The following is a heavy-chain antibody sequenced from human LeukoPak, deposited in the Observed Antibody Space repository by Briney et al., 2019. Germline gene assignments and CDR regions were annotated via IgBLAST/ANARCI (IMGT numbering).Heavy chain of an antibody. J-gene: IGHJ4*02. CDR1: GLTFSTFG. V-gene: IGHV3-23*01. CDR3: ARSGPLRWYDGRAFDY. CDR2: ISGSAVIT. Sequence: PGGSLRLSCAASGLTFSTFGMTWVRQAPGKGLEWVSAISGSAVITFYADSVKGRFTISRDNAKNSLYLQMNSLRAEDTAVYYCARSGPLRWYDGRAFDYWGQGTLVTVSS. D-gene: IGHD4-23*01.